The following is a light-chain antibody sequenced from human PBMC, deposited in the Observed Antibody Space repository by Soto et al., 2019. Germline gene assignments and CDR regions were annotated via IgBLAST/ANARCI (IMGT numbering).Light chain of an antibody. CDR2: DVS. CDR3: SSYTSSITYF. Sequence: QSALTQPASVSGSPGQSITMSCTGTSSDIGGYNYVSWYQQHPGKAPKLMIYDVSHRPSGISNRFSGSKSGNTASLTISGLQAEDEAAYYCSSYTSSITYFFGTGTKVPS. J-gene: IGLJ1*01. V-gene: IGLV2-14*01. CDR1: SSDIGGYNY.